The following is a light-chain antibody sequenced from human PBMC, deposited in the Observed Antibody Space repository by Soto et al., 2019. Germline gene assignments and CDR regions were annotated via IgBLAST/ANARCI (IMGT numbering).Light chain of an antibody. J-gene: IGKJ3*01. CDR2: AAS. CDR1: QDISNY. Sequence: DIQMTQSPSSLSASVGDRVTITCRASQDISNYLAWYQQKPGKVPKLLISAASTLQSGVPSRFSGSGSGTDFTLTISSLQPEDVATYYCQKYNSVPFTFGPGTKVDIK. V-gene: IGKV1-27*01. CDR3: QKYNSVPFT.